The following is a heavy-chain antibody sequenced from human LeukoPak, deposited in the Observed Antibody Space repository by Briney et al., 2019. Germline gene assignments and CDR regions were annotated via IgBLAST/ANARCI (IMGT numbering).Heavy chain of an antibody. V-gene: IGHV4-38-2*02. D-gene: IGHD1-26*01. J-gene: IGHJ4*02. Sequence: SETLSLTCTVSGYSIRSDYYWGWIRQPPGKGLEWIGSIYHSGSTYYNPSLKSRVTISVDTSKNQFSLKLSSVTAADTAVYYCARAIEVGAMTPFDYWGQGTLVTVSS. CDR3: ARAIEVGAMTPFDY. CDR2: IYHSGST. CDR1: GYSIRSDYY.